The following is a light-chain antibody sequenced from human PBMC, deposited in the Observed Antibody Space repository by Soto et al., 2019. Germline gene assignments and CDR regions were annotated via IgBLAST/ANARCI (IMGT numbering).Light chain of an antibody. CDR2: GAS. CDR1: QSVNSNH. J-gene: IGKJ5*01. V-gene: IGKV3-20*01. Sequence: EIVLTQSPCTLSLSPGERATLSCRASQSVNSNHLAWYQQRPGQAPRLLIYGASIRATGIPDRFSGSGSGTDFTLTISRLEPEDFAVFYCQQYGSSLVTFGQGTRLEIK. CDR3: QQYGSSLVT.